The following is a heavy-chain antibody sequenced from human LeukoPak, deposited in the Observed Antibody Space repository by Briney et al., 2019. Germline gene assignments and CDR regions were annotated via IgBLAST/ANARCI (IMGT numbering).Heavy chain of an antibody. CDR1: GYTFTGYY. CDR3: ARDQDSNYGQYYYMDV. CDR2: INPNSGGT. J-gene: IGHJ6*03. Sequence: ASVKVSCKASGYTFTGYYMHWVRQAPGQGLEWMGWINPNSGGTNYAQKFQGRVTMTRDTSISTAYMELSRLRSDDTAVYYCARDQDSNYGQYYYMDVWGKGTTVTVSS. V-gene: IGHV1-2*02. D-gene: IGHD4-11*01.